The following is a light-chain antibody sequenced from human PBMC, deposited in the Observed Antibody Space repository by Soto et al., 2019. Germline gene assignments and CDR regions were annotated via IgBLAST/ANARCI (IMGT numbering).Light chain of an antibody. Sequence: DIQMTQSPSTLSASAGDRVTITCRASQSIGSWLAWYHQKPGKAPKLLIYDASSLESGVPSRFSGSGSETEFTLTISNLQPDDFATYYYQQYNSYSPLTFGGGTKVDIK. CDR3: QQYNSYSPLT. CDR2: DAS. CDR1: QSIGSW. V-gene: IGKV1-5*01. J-gene: IGKJ4*01.